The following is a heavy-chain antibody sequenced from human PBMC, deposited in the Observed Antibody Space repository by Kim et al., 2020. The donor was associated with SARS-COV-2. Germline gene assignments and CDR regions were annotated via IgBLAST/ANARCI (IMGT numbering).Heavy chain of an antibody. CDR3: ARSFRGTFDF. Sequence: GGSLRLSCVASGFTLSSYDMHWVRQATGKGLDWVSAIGLAGDTYYPGSVKGRFTISRENAKNSLYLQMNSLRAGDTAVYYCARSFRGTFDFWGQGTLVTV. V-gene: IGHV3-13*01. D-gene: IGHD1-26*01. CDR1: GFTLSSYD. CDR2: IGLAGDT. J-gene: IGHJ4*02.